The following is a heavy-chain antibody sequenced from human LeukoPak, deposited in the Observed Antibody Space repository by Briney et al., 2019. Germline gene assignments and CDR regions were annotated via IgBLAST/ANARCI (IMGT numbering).Heavy chain of an antibody. Sequence: PSETLSLTCTVSGGSISSSSYYWGWIRQPPGKGLEWIGSISYSGSSYYNPSLKSRVTISVDTSKNQFSLKLRSVTAADTAVYYCARLPARLSWFDPWGQGTLVTVSS. CDR2: ISYSGSS. CDR1: GGSISSSSYY. D-gene: IGHD2-2*01. CDR3: ARLPARLSWFDP. J-gene: IGHJ5*02. V-gene: IGHV4-39*01.